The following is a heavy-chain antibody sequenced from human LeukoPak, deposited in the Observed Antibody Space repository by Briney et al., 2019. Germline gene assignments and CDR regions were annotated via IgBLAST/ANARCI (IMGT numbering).Heavy chain of an antibody. Sequence: ASVKVSCKVSGYTLTELSMHWVRQAPGKGLEWMGGFDPEDGETIYAQKFQGRVTMTEDTSTDTAYMELSSLRSEDTAVYYCAADYYDSSGYYSPIDYWGQGTLVTVSP. CDR2: FDPEDGET. D-gene: IGHD3-22*01. V-gene: IGHV1-24*01. J-gene: IGHJ4*02. CDR1: GYTLTELS. CDR3: AADYYDSSGYYSPIDY.